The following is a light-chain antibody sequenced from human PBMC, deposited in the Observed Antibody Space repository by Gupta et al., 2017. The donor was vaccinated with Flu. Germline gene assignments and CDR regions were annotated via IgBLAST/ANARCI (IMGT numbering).Light chain of an antibody. CDR2: WAS. J-gene: IGKJ4*01. CDR1: QSLVYSNKNY. Sequence: AVSLGERATINCKSSQSLVYSNKNYLAWYQQKPGQPPKLLIYWASTRESGVPDRFSGSGSGTDFTLTISSLQAEDVAVYYCQHYYTSRLTFGGGTKVEIK. V-gene: IGKV4-1*01. CDR3: QHYYTSRLT.